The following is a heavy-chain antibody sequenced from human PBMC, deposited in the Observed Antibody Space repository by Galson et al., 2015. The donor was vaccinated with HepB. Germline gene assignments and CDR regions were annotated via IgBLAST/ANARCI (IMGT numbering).Heavy chain of an antibody. V-gene: IGHV3-21*01. CDR1: GFTFSSYS. J-gene: IGHJ4*02. CDR3: ARDLSGDYRFDY. Sequence: SLRLSCAASGFTFSSYSMNWVRQAPGKGLEWVSSISSSSSYIYYADSVKGRFTISRDNAKNSLYLQMNSLRAEDTAVYYCARDLSGDYRFDYWGQGTLVTVSS. D-gene: IGHD4-17*01. CDR2: ISSSSSYI.